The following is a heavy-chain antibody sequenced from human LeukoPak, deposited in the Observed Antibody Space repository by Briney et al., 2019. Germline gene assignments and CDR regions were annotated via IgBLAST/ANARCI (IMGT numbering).Heavy chain of an antibody. CDR1: GYTFTSYG. CDR3: ARDHSSSWYPGTGFDP. D-gene: IGHD6-13*01. Sequence: GASVKVSCKASGYTFTSYGISWVRQAPGQGIEWMGWISAYNGNTNYAQKLQGRVTMTTDTSTSTAYMELRSLRSDDTAVYYCARDHSSSWYPGTGFDPWGQGTLVTVSS. J-gene: IGHJ5*02. V-gene: IGHV1-18*01. CDR2: ISAYNGNT.